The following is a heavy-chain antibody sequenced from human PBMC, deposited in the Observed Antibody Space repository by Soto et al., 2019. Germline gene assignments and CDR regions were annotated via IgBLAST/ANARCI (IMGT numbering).Heavy chain of an antibody. D-gene: IGHD3-22*01. CDR1: GDTFSSYA. V-gene: IGHV1-69*01. CDR2: IIPMFGTA. J-gene: IGHJ4*02. Sequence: QVQLVQSGAEVKKPGSSVKVSCKASGDTFSSYAINWVRQAPGQGLEWMGGIIPMFGTANYAQKFKGRVTITAGESTSTVYMELSSLRSEDTAVYYCARVGPAHYYDSSGYYSPLDYWSQGTLVTVSS. CDR3: ARVGPAHYYDSSGYYSPLDY.